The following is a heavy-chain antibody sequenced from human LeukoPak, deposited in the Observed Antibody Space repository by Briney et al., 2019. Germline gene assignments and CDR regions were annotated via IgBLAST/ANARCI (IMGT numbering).Heavy chain of an antibody. J-gene: IGHJ4*02. CDR2: XXYYGSNK. V-gene: IGHV3-33*01. CDR1: XXX. Sequence: XXXMXWXRQAPXXXXEWVXXXXYYGSNKFYADSVKGRFTISRDNSKNTLYLQMNSLRAEDTAVYYCARGSMVRGTPWYFDYWGQGTLVTVSS. D-gene: IGHD3-10*01. CDR3: ARGSMVRGTPWYFDY.